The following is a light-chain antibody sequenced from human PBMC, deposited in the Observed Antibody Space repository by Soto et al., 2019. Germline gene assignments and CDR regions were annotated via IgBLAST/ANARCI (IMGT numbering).Light chain of an antibody. CDR2: DDS. J-gene: IGLJ1*01. V-gene: IGLV3-21*02. Sequence: SYVLTQPPSVSVAPGQTARITCGGNNIGSKNVHWYQQKPGQAPVLVVFDDSDRPSGISERFSGSNSGNTATLTISRVEAGDEADYSCQVWDSRSEHYVFGAGTKLTVL. CDR3: QVWDSRSEHYV. CDR1: NIGSKN.